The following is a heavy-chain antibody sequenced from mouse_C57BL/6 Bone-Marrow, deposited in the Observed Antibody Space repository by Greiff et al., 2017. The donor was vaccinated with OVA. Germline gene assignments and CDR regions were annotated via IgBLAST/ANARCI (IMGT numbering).Heavy chain of an antibody. CDR3: ANGGTTVHY. Sequence: VQLQQSGAELVKPGASVKLSCTASGFNIKDYYMHWVKQRTEQGLEWIGRIDPEDGETKYATKFQGKATITADTSSNTAYLQLSSLTSEDTAVYYCANGGTTVHYWGQGTTLTVSS. J-gene: IGHJ2*01. CDR2: IDPEDGET. CDR1: GFNIKDYY. D-gene: IGHD1-1*01. V-gene: IGHV14-2*01.